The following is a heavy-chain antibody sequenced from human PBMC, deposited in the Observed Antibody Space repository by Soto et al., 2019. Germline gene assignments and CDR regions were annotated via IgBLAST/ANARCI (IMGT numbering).Heavy chain of an antibody. D-gene: IGHD2-21*02. J-gene: IGHJ6*02. V-gene: IGHV4-59*01. CDR1: GVSINSYY. CDR2: IHYSGSS. CDR3: ARDLWGYCGTDCYPLDV. Sequence: SETLSLTCTVSGVSINSYYWSWIRQPPGKGLQWIGYIHYSGSSNYNPSLKSRVTISVDTSKNQFSLKLNSVTAADTAVYYCARDLWGYCGTDCYPLDVWGQGTTVTVS.